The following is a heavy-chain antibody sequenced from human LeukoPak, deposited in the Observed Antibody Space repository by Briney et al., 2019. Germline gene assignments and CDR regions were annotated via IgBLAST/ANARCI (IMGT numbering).Heavy chain of an antibody. V-gene: IGHV3-7*01. CDR1: AFTFSNYW. CDR3: ARDPVRYYYYYGMDV. J-gene: IGHJ6*02. CDR2: INQDGSEK. Sequence: GGSLRLSCAASAFTFSNYWMSWVRQAPGKGLEWVANINQDGSEKYYVDSVKGRFTISRDNAKNSLYLQMNSLRAEDTAVYYCARDPVRYYYYYGMDVWGQGTTVTVSS. D-gene: IGHD3-10*01.